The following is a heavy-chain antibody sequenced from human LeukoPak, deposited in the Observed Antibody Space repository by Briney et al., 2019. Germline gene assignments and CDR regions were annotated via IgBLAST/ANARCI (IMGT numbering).Heavy chain of an antibody. CDR2: IIPIFGTA. CDR1: GGTFSSYA. V-gene: IGHV1-69*06. Sequence: SVKVSCKASGGTFSSYAISWVRQAPGQGLEWMGGIIPIFGTANYAQKFQGRVTITADKSTSTAYMELSSLRSEDTAVYYCARYDYGDYDAQYYFDYWGQGTLVTVSS. CDR3: ARYDYGDYDAQYYFDY. J-gene: IGHJ4*02. D-gene: IGHD4-17*01.